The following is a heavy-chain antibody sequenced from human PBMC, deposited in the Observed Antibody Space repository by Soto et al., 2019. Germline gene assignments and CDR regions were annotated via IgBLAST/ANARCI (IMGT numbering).Heavy chain of an antibody. CDR1: GLTFSSYA. Sequence: PGGSLRLSCAASGLTFSSYAMTWVRQAPGKGLEWVSTINNSGGSTWYADSVKGRFTISRDNSKNTLYLQMNSLRVDDTAVYYCAKPPAKSILGGVSWGPGTLVTVSS. CDR3: AKPPAKSILGGVS. V-gene: IGHV3-23*01. CDR2: INNSGGST. D-gene: IGHD3-16*01. J-gene: IGHJ5*02.